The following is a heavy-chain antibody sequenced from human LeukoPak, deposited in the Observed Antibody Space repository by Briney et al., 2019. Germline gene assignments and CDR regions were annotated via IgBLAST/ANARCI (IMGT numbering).Heavy chain of an antibody. V-gene: IGHV4-34*01. CDR3: ARGGSSCGGDCYVDY. CDR2: INHSGST. J-gene: IGHJ4*02. Sequence: SETLSLTCAVYGGSFSPYYWSWICQPPGKGLEWIGEINHSGSTNYNPSLKSRVTISVDTSKNRFSLGLSSVTAADTAVYYCARGGSSCGGDCYVDYWGQGTLVTVSS. D-gene: IGHD2-21*02. CDR1: GGSFSPYY.